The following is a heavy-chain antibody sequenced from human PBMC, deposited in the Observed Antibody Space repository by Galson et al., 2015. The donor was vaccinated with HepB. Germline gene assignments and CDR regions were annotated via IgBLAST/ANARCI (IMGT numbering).Heavy chain of an antibody. V-gene: IGHV4-30-4*01. CDR3: AREEVGATRSFGY. CDR1: GGSISSGGYY. CDR2: IYYSGST. Sequence: LTCAVSGGSISSGGYYWSWIRQPPGKGLEWIGYIYYSGSTYYNPSLKSRVTISVDTSKNQFSLKLSSVTAADTAVYYCAREEVGATRSFGYWGQGTLVTVSS. J-gene: IGHJ4*02. D-gene: IGHD1-26*01.